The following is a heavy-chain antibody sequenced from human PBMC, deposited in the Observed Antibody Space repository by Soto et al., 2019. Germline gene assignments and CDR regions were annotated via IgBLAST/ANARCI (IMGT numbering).Heavy chain of an antibody. D-gene: IGHD3-22*01. CDR1: RFTLSSYV. Sequence: GGSLRLSCAASRFTLSSYVMSWVRQAPGKGLEWVSAISGSGGSTYYADSVKGRFTISRDNSKNTLYLQMNSLRAEDTAVYYCAKLYYDSSGTNWFDPWGQGTLVTVSS. J-gene: IGHJ5*02. V-gene: IGHV3-23*01. CDR3: AKLYYDSSGTNWFDP. CDR2: ISGSGGST.